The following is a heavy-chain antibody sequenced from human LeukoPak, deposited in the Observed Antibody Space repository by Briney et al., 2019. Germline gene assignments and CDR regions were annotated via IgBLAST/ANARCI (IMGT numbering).Heavy chain of an antibody. J-gene: IGHJ4*02. V-gene: IGHV3-21*04. CDR2: IDSSATGT. Sequence: PGGSLRLSCAASGFTFSSYSMNWVRQAPGQGLEWISTIDSSATGTYYADSVKGRFTISRDNSMNTFFLQMNSLRAEDTALYYCARILLTGTGRGYSDYWGQGVLVTVSS. CDR1: GFTFSSYS. CDR3: ARILLTGTGRGYSDY. D-gene: IGHD1-7*01.